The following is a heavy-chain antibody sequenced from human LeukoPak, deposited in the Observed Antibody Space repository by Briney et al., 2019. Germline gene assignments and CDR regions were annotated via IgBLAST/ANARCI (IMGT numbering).Heavy chain of an antibody. CDR1: GGSFSGYY. CDR3: ARASPYLGYCSSTSCPLYYYYYYYMDV. D-gene: IGHD2-2*01. J-gene: IGHJ6*03. Sequence: TSETLSLTCAVYGGSFSGYYWSWIRQPPGKGLEWIGEINHSGSTNYNPSLKSRVTISVDTSKNQFSLKLSSVTAADTAVYYCARASPYLGYCSSTSCPLYYYYYYYMDVWGKGTTVTVSS. CDR2: INHSGST. V-gene: IGHV4-34*01.